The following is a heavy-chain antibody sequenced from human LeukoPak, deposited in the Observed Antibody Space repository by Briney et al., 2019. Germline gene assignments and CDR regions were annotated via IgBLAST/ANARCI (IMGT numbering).Heavy chain of an antibody. CDR1: GFTFTNYW. D-gene: IGHD5/OR15-5a*01. J-gene: IGHJ4*02. Sequence: QPGGSLRLSCAASGFTFTNYWMTWVRQAPGKGLEFVANINQDESVKNYVDSVKGRFTISRDNAENSLHLQMNSRRVEDTAVYYCARDPGSSAFDYWGQGTLVTVSS. CDR2: INQDESVK. CDR3: ARDPGSSAFDY. V-gene: IGHV3-7*01.